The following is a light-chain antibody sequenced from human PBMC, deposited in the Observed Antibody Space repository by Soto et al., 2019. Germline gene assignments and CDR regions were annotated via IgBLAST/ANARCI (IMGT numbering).Light chain of an antibody. V-gene: IGLV2-23*02. J-gene: IGLJ1*01. CDR3: CPYAGSSDV. CDR2: EVS. CDR1: SSDVGTYSH. Sequence: QSVLTQPASVSGSPGQSITISCTGTSSDVGTYSHVSWYQQHPGKAPQLIIYEVSNRPSGPSNRFSGSKSGNTASLTISGLQAEDEADYYCCPYAGSSDVFGTGTKVTVL.